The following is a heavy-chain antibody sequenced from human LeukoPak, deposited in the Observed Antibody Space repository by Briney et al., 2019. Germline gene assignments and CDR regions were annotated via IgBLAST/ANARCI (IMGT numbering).Heavy chain of an antibody. CDR1: GGSFSSGGYY. J-gene: IGHJ4*02. CDR3: ARGDSVTALDY. CDR2: IYYSGST. V-gene: IGHV4-31*03. Sequence: NPSQTLSLTCTVSGGSFSSGGYYWSWIRQHPGKGLEWIGYIYYSGSTYYNPSLKSRVAISVDTSRSQFSLMLSSVTAADTAVYYCARGDSVTALDYWGQGTLDTVSS. D-gene: IGHD2-21*02.